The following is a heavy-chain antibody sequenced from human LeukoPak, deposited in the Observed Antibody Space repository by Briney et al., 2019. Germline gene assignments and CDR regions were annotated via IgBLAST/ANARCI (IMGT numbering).Heavy chain of an antibody. D-gene: IGHD3-10*01. V-gene: IGHV4-39*07. CDR1: GGSISSSSYY. Sequence: SETLSLTCTVSGGSISSSSYYWGWIRQPPGKGLEWIGSIYYSGSTYYNPSLKSRVTISVDTSKNQFSLKLSSVTAADTAVYYCARLKRGTMVRGVIPRYWYFDLWGRGTLVTVSS. CDR2: IYYSGST. CDR3: ARLKRGTMVRGVIPRYWYFDL. J-gene: IGHJ2*01.